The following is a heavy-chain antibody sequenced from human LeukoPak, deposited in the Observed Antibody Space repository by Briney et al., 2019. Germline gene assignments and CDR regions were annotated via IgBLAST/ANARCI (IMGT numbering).Heavy chain of an antibody. CDR2: IYYSGST. J-gene: IGHJ5*02. CDR3: ATGGKYNWNPFDP. Sequence: PSETLSLTCAVYGGSFSGYYWGWIRQPPGKGLEWIGSIYYSGSTYYNPSLKSRVTISVDTSKNQFSLNLSSVTAADAAVYYCATGGKYNWNPFDPWGQGTLVTVSS. V-gene: IGHV4-39*01. D-gene: IGHD1-20*01. CDR1: GGSFSGYY.